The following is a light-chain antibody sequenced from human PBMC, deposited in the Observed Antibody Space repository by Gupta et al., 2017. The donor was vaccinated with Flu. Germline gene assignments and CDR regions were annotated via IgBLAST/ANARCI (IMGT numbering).Light chain of an antibody. J-gene: IGLJ2*01. CDR1: SSNIGIND. Sequence: QPVLTQPPSSSGTPEQRVTISCSGSSSNIGINDVAWYQRLPRTAPKLVIYKNNQRPSGVPDRFSGSKSATSASLAISGLQSEDEAEYFCDAWDDGLTGCGLGGGTRVTVL. CDR3: DAWDDGLTGCG. V-gene: IGLV1-44*01. CDR2: KNN.